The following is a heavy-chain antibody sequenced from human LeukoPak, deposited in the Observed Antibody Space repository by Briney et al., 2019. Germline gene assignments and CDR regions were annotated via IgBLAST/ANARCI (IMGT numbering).Heavy chain of an antibody. D-gene: IGHD2-21*02. CDR1: GSRFTRYW. CDR3: ARQSGDYSYYYYMDV. V-gene: IGHV5-51*01. Sequence: GESLQISCKGSGSRFTRYWIGWVRQMPGKGLEWMGIIYPADSDIRYSPSFRGQVTISADKSISTAYLQWSSLKASDTAMYYCARQSGDYSYYYYMDVWGKGTTVTISS. CDR2: IYPADSDI. J-gene: IGHJ6*03.